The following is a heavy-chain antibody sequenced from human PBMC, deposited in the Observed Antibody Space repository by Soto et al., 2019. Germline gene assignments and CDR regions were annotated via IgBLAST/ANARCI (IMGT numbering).Heavy chain of an antibody. V-gene: IGHV1-69*12. Sequence: QVQLVQSGAEVKKPGSSVKVSCKASGGTFSSYAISWVRQAPGQGLEWMGGIIPIFGTANYAQKFQGSVTITADESTSRAYMELSSMRSEGTAVYYSASVTLPEYQVPFHYYYGMDVWGQGTTVTVSS. CDR2: IIPIFGTA. CDR3: ASVTLPEYQVPFHYYYGMDV. J-gene: IGHJ6*02. D-gene: IGHD2-2*01. CDR1: GGTFSSYA.